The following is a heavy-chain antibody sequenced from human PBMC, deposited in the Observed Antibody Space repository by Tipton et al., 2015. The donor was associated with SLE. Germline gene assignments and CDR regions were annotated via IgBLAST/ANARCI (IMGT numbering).Heavy chain of an antibody. CDR2: IFYSGNT. CDR3: ARNSRYSSLY. CDR1: GDSISSSPYF. Sequence: TLSLTCTVSGDSISSSPYFWGWIRQPPGKGLEWIGNIFYSGNTYYNPSLKSRVTMSVGTSKKQFSLKLSPVTAADTAVYYCARNSRYSSLYWGPGTLVTVSS. D-gene: IGHD5-18*01. V-gene: IGHV4-39*07. J-gene: IGHJ4*02.